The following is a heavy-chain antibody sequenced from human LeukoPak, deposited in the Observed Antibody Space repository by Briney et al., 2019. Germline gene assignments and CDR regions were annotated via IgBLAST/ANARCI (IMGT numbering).Heavy chain of an antibody. CDR2: IKQDGSEK. CDR3: ARDRHDSSGYPTTFDY. CDR1: GFTFSSYW. Sequence: GGSLRLSCAASGFTFSSYWMSWVRQAPGKGMERVANIKQDGSEKYYVDSVKGRFTISRDNAKNSLYLQMNSLRAEDTAVYYCARDRHDSSGYPTTFDYWGQGTLVTVSS. V-gene: IGHV3-7*01. J-gene: IGHJ4*02. D-gene: IGHD3-22*01.